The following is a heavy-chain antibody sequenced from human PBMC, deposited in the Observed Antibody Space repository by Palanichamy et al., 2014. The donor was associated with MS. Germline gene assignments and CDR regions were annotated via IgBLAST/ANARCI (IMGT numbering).Heavy chain of an antibody. D-gene: IGHD5-12*01. Sequence: QLQQSGPGLVKPSQTLSLTCAISGDSVSSNTAAWNWIRQSPSRGLEWLGRTYYRSKWYNDYAVSVKGRITINPDTSKNQFSLQLNSVTPEDTAVYYCVRDQRGLSVYSSGFDFGAFDYWGQGTLVTVSS. CDR2: TYYRSKWYN. CDR3: VRDQRGLSVYSSGFDFGAFDY. V-gene: IGHV6-1*01. J-gene: IGHJ4*02. CDR1: GDSVSSNTAA.